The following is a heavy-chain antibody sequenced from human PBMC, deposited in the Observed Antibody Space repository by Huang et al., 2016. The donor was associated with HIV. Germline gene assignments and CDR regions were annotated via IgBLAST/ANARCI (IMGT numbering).Heavy chain of an antibody. J-gene: IGHJ4*02. V-gene: IGHV4-39*01. CDR3: ARHMGIAVAGGPDY. CDR1: GGSLGSSSYH. Sequence: QLQLQESGPGLVKPSETLSLTCTVSGGSLGSSSYHWGWIRQPPGKGIAGIGTLYYCGSTYYSTSLSGRVTIFVDTSKNQFSLKLRSMTAADTAVYYCARHMGIAVAGGPDYWGQGTLVTVSS. CDR2: LYYCGST. D-gene: IGHD6-19*01.